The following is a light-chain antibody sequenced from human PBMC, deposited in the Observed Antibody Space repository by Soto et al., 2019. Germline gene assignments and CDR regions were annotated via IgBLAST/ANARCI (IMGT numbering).Light chain of an antibody. V-gene: IGKV3-20*01. CDR2: GAS. J-gene: IGKJ4*01. CDR3: QQYGSAPFT. Sequence: SAFTHYPDTLSLSPGERATLSCRASQSVSSSYLAWYQQKPGQAPRLLIYGASSRATGIPDRFSGSGSGTDFTLTISRLEPEDFAVYYCQQYGSAPFTFGGGSKVDVK. CDR1: QSVSSSY.